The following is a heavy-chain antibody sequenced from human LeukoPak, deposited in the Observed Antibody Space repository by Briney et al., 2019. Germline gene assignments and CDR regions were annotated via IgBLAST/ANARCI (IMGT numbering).Heavy chain of an antibody. CDR3: ATYDSSGLLDF. D-gene: IGHD3-22*01. V-gene: IGHV1-24*01. J-gene: IGHJ4*02. CDR2: FDPADGKT. CDR1: GYTLTELS. Sequence: ASVKVSCKVSGYTLTELSIHWVRQAPGKGLEWVGGFDPADGKTIYAQKFQGRVTMTEDTSRDTAYMELSSLRSEDTALYYCATYDSSGLLDFWGQGTRVTVSS.